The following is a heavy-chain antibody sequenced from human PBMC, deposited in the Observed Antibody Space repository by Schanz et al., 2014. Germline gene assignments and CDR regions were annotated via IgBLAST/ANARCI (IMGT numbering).Heavy chain of an antibody. CDR2: MYINSGST. Sequence: QVQLVESGGGLVKPGGSLRLSCAASGFIFNDYYMNWIRQAPGKGLEWISSMYINSGSTQYADSVKGRFTISRDNAKNSLSLQMDRLRDEDTAVYYCARRYSGRYCFDYWGQGSLVIVSS. J-gene: IGHJ4*02. D-gene: IGHD1-26*01. CDR3: ARRYSGRYCFDY. V-gene: IGHV3-11*06. CDR1: GFIFNDYY.